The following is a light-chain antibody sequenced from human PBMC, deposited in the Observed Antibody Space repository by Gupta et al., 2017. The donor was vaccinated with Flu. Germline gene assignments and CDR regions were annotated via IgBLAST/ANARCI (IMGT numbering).Light chain of an antibody. CDR1: RSVSISY. V-gene: IGKV3-20*01. CDR3: QQYCSSRSLT. CDR2: GAS. Sequence: EIVLTQSPGTLCLSLGERDTLSCRASRSVSISYLACYQQKPGQAPSLLIYGASSRATAIPDRFSGSASGTDFSPTISTLEPEDFAVYYCQQYCSSRSLTFGGGTKVEIK. J-gene: IGKJ4*01.